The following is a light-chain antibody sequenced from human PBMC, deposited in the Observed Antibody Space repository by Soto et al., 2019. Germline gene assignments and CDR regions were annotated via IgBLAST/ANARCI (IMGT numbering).Light chain of an antibody. J-gene: IGKJ2*01. CDR3: QQYYSTPPF. CDR1: QSVLYSSNNKNY. CDR2: WAS. V-gene: IGKV4-1*01. Sequence: DIVMTQCPDSLAVSLGERATINCKSSQSVLYSSNNKNYLAWYQQKPGQPPKLLIYWASTRESGVPDRFSGSGSGTDFTLTISSLQAEDVAVYYCQQYYSTPPFFGQGTKLEIK.